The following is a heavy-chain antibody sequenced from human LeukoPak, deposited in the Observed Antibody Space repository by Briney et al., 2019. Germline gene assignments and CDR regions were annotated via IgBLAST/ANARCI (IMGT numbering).Heavy chain of an antibody. V-gene: IGHV3-23*01. CDR1: GLTFSNYA. CDR3: ARGGTIVVPAPSTTE. CDR2: ISGSGGST. D-gene: IGHD2-2*01. J-gene: IGHJ4*02. Sequence: GGSLRLSCAASGLTFSNYAMSWVRQAPGKGLEWVSAISGSGGSTYYADSVKGRFTISRDNSKNTLSLQMDTLRAEDTAVYYCARGGTIVVPAPSTTEWGQGTLVTVSS.